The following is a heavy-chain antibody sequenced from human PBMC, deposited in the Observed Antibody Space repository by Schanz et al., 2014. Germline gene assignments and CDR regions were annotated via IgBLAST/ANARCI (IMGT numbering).Heavy chain of an antibody. D-gene: IGHD6-13*01. Sequence: QVQLEQSGAEVKKPGASVKVSCKTSGYAFSDYGITWVRQAPGQGLQWMGWISPYTGNTNYAQTLQGRITLTTDTATSTAYMELRSLRSDDTAVYYCASSGAGYSSSWDFDYWGQGTLVTVAS. J-gene: IGHJ4*02. CDR2: ISPYTGNT. CDR3: ASSGAGYSSSWDFDY. V-gene: IGHV1-18*01. CDR1: GYAFSDYG.